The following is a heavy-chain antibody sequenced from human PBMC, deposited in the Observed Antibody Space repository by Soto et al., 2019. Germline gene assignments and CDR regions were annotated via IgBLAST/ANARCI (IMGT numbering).Heavy chain of an antibody. J-gene: IGHJ6*02. D-gene: IGHD3-10*01. CDR2: ISYDGSNK. CDR1: GFTFSSYA. CDR3: ARFAGPMVRGPYYGMDV. Sequence: QVQLVESGGGVVQPGRSLRLSCAASGFTFSSYAMHWVRQAPGKGLEWVAVISYDGSNKYYADSVKGRFTISRDNSKNTLYLQMNSLRAEDTAVYYCARFAGPMVRGPYYGMDVWGPGTTFTVSS. V-gene: IGHV3-30-3*01.